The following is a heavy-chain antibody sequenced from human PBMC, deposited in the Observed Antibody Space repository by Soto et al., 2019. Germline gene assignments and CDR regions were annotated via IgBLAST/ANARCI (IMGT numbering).Heavy chain of an antibody. CDR3: AKASREYNYANWFDT. CDR1: GYSFTSYW. V-gene: IGHV5-51*01. Sequence: GESLKISCKASGYSFTSYWIAWVRQVPGKGLEWMGIIYPGDSDTRYSPSFRGQVVLSADKAIATAYLQLRALKASDSATYYCAKASREYNYANWFDTWGQGTLVTVSS. J-gene: IGHJ5*02. D-gene: IGHD3-16*01. CDR2: IYPGDSDT.